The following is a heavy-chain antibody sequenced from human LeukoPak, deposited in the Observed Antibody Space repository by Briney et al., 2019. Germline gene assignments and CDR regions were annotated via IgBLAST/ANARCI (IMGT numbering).Heavy chain of an antibody. V-gene: IGHV4-39*01. CDR1: GGSISSSKYY. CDR3: ARQEVYYDSSGYSLYYFDY. D-gene: IGHD3-22*01. J-gene: IGHJ4*02. CDR2: IHYSGNT. Sequence: SETLSLTCTVSGGSISSSKYYWGWIRQPPGRGLEWIGSIHYSGNTYYNPSLKSRVTISVDTSKNQFSLKLSSVTAADTAVYYCARQEVYYDSSGYSLYYFDYWGQGTLVTVSS.